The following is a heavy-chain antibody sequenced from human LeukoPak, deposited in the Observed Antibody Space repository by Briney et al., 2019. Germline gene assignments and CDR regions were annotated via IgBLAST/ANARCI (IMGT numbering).Heavy chain of an antibody. J-gene: IGHJ6*02. CDR2: IRYDGSTK. CDR3: AKDLGYCTIGVCQYDYYGMDV. D-gene: IGHD2-8*01. CDR1: GFTFSSYG. V-gene: IGHV3-30*18. Sequence: GGSLRLSCAASGFTFSSYGMNWVRQAPGKGLEWVADIRYDGSTKYYADSVKGRFTISRDNSKNTLYLQMNSLRAEDTAVYYCAKDLGYCTIGVCQYDYYGMDVCGQGTTFTVSS.